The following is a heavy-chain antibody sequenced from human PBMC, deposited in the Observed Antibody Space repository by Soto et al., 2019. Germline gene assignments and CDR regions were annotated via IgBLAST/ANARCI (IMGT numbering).Heavy chain of an antibody. V-gene: IGHV4-4*02. J-gene: IGHJ6*02. Sequence: QVQLQESGPGLVKPSGTLSLTCAVSGGSLSSSNWWSWVRQPPGKGLEWIGEIYHSGSTNYNPSLKSRVTISVDKSKNQFSLKLSSVTAADTAVYYCARDPVVLMVYATVTYYYYGMDVWGQGTTVTVSS. CDR2: IYHSGST. CDR3: ARDPVVLMVYATVTYYYYGMDV. CDR1: GGSLSSSNW. D-gene: IGHD2-8*01.